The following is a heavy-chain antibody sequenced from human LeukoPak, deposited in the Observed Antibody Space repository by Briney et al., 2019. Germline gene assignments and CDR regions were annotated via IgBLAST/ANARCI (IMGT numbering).Heavy chain of an antibody. CDR2: IHTNGNT. CDR1: GASISSSY. D-gene: IGHD3-22*01. J-gene: IGHJ4*02. CDR3: ARGYYDSRGFSNPFDS. V-gene: IGHV4-4*08. Sequence: PSETLSLSCTVSGASISSSYWSWLRQPPGKGLEWIAYIHTNGNTNSNPSLKSRVTVSVDASKNQFSLMLRSVAAADTALYHCARGYYDSRGFSNPFDSWGQGTLVTVSS.